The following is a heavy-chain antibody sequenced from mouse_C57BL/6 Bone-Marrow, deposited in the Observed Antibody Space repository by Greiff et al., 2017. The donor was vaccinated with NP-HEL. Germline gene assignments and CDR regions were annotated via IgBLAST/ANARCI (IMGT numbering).Heavy chain of an antibody. J-gene: IGHJ2*01. CDR3: ARRGAAQATSDY. CDR2: IYPGDGDT. CDR1: GYAFSSSW. Sequence: QVQLQQSGPELVKPGASVKISCKASGYAFSSSWMNWVKQRPGKGLEWIGRIYPGDGDTNYNGKFKGKATLTADKSSSTAYMQLSSLTSEDSAVYVYARRGAAQATSDYWGQGTTLTVSS. V-gene: IGHV1-82*01. D-gene: IGHD3-2*02.